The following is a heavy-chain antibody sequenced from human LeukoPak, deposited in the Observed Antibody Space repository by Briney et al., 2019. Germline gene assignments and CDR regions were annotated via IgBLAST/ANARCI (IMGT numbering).Heavy chain of an antibody. V-gene: IGHV3-30*18. Sequence: GGSLRLSCVTSGFIFSSYGMHWVRQAPGKGLEWVAVISYDGSNKYYADSVKGRFTISRDNSKNTLYLQMNSLRAEDTAVYYCAKLEWLASLYGMDVWGQGTTVTVSS. CDR3: AKLEWLASLYGMDV. J-gene: IGHJ6*02. CDR1: GFIFSSYG. CDR2: ISYDGSNK. D-gene: IGHD3-3*01.